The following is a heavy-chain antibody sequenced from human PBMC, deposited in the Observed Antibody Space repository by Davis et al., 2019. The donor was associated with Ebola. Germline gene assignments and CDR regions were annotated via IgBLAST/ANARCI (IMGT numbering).Heavy chain of an antibody. J-gene: IGHJ4*02. CDR1: GFTFSNYA. V-gene: IGHV3-23*01. CDR2: ISGSGGST. Sequence: GESLKISCAASGFTFSNYAMSWVRQAPGKGLEWVSTISGSGGSTYYADSVKGRFTISRDNSKNTLYLQMDSLRVEDTAIYYCARDAFSLSRYDTEDHWGQGTLVTVSS. D-gene: IGHD3-9*01. CDR3: ARDAFSLSRYDTEDH.